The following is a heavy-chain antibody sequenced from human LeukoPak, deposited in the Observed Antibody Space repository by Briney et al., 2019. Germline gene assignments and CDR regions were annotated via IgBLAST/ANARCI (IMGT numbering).Heavy chain of an antibody. CDR2: IYYSGST. D-gene: IGHD6-13*01. CDR3: ARSITSSWYGDFQH. V-gene: IGHV4-59*01. J-gene: IGHJ1*01. CDR1: GGSMSGYF. Sequence: SETLALTCTVSGGSMSGYFWSWIRQPPGKGLEWIGYIYYSGSTNYNPSLKSRVTISVDTSKNQFSLKLSSVTAADTAVYYCARSITSSWYGDFQHWGQGTLVTVSS.